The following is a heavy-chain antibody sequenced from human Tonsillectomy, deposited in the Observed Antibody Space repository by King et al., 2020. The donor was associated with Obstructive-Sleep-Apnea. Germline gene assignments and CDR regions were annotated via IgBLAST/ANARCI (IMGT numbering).Heavy chain of an antibody. Sequence: VQLQQWGAGLLKPSGTLSLSCAVYGGSFSYYYWSWIRQPPGKGLEWIGEINHSGSTNYNPSLKSRVTISVDMSKNQFSLKLNSVTAADTAVYYCARGSGAADVNLFDPWGQGALVTVSS. J-gene: IGHJ5*02. D-gene: IGHD6-13*01. CDR3: ARGSGAADVNLFDP. V-gene: IGHV4-34*01. CDR1: GGSFSYYY. CDR2: INHSGST.